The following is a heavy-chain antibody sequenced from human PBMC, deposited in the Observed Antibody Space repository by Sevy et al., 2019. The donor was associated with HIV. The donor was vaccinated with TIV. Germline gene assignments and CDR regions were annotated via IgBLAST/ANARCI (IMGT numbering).Heavy chain of an antibody. CDR1: GFTFSSYS. Sequence: GGSLRLSCAASGFTFSSYSMNWVRQAPGKGLEWVSSISSSSSYIYYADSVKGRFTISRDNAKNSLYLQMNSLRAEDTAVDYCARGPWEQWLVLYGMDVWGQGTTVTVSS. CDR3: ARGPWEQWLVLYGMDV. D-gene: IGHD6-19*01. J-gene: IGHJ6*02. V-gene: IGHV3-21*01. CDR2: ISSSSSYI.